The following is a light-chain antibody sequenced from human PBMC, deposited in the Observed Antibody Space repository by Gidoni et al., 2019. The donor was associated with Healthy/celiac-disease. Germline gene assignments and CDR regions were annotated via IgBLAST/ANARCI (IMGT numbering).Light chain of an antibody. CDR3: QQYNSYSWT. J-gene: IGKJ1*01. CDR1: ESISSR. CDR2: KAS. Sequence: DIQMTQSPSTLSASVGDRVTITCRASESISSRLAWYQQKPGKAPKLRIYKASSLESGVPSRFSGSGSGTEFTVTISSLQPDDFANYYCQQYNSYSWTFGQGTKVEIK. V-gene: IGKV1-5*03.